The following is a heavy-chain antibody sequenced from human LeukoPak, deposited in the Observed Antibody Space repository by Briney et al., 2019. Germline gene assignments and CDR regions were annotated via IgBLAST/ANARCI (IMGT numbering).Heavy chain of an antibody. CDR3: ARGGTVVPANSRGRDY. D-gene: IGHD4-23*01. V-gene: IGHV1-2*02. Sequence: ASVKVSCKASGYTFTGHYMHWVRQAHGQGPEWMGWVNPNSGGTHSAQKFQGRVTMTRDTSISTAYMELSGLRSDDTAVYYCARGGTVVPANSRGRDYWGQGTLVTVSS. CDR2: VNPNSGGT. CDR1: GYTFTGHY. J-gene: IGHJ4*02.